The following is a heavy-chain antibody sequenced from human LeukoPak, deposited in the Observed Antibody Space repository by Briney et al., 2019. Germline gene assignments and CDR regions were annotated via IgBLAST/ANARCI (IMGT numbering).Heavy chain of an antibody. CDR2: IYYSEST. J-gene: IGHJ3*02. D-gene: IGHD2-15*01. CDR3: AIGYCSGGSCYPRPFDI. CDR1: GGSISSSSYY. V-gene: IGHV4-39*07. Sequence: SETLSLTCTVSGGSISSSSYYWGWIRQPPGKGLEWIGSIYYSESTYYNASLKSRVTISVDTSKNQFSLKLSSVTAADTAVYYCAIGYCSGGSCYPRPFDIWGQGTMVTVSS.